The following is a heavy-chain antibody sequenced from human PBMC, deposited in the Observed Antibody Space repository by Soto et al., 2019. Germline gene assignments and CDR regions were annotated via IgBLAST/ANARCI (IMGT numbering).Heavy chain of an antibody. CDR3: GRDTYYDGSGYHSGGVDF. J-gene: IGHJ4*02. Sequence: WGALRLSCASSVFTFGVFYMGWLRQAPGMGLEWVSFISGSGGIIYLADSVKGRFAISRDNTKNSLYLQMNRLRAEDTAVYYCGRDTYYDGSGYHSGGVDFWGQGTMVTVSS. V-gene: IGHV3-11*01. CDR1: VFTFGVFY. D-gene: IGHD3-22*01. CDR2: ISGSGGII.